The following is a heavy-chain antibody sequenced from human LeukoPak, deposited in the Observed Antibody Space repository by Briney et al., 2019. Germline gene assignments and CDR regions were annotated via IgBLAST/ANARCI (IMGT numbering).Heavy chain of an antibody. CDR3: ASTEAGYYDSSGTGTFDY. V-gene: IGHV4-59*11. CDR1: GGPISSHY. CDR2: IYYSGST. Sequence: PSETLSLTCTVSGGPISSHYWSWIRQPPGKGLEWIGYIYYSGSTNYNPSLKSRVTISVDTSKNQFSLKLSSVTAADTAVYYCASTEAGYYDSSGTGTFDYWGQGTLVTVSS. D-gene: IGHD3-22*01. J-gene: IGHJ4*02.